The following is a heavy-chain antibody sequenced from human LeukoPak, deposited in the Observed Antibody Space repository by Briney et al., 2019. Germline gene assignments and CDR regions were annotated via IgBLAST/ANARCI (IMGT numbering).Heavy chain of an antibody. CDR3: AREAPRNSYSDY. V-gene: IGHV1-3*01. J-gene: IGHJ4*02. CDR1: GYTFTNYA. CDR2: INAGNGNT. D-gene: IGHD5-18*01. Sequence: GASVTVSCTASGYTFTNYAMHWVRQAPGQRLEWMGWINAGNGNTKYSQKFQDRVTITRDTSASTAYMELSSLRSEDTAVYYCAREAPRNSYSDYWGRGTLVTVSS.